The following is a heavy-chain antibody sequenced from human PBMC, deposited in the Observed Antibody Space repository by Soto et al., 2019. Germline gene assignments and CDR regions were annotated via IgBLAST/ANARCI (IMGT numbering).Heavy chain of an antibody. D-gene: IGHD2-15*01. Sequence: GGSLRLSCAASGFTFSSYAMSWVRQAPGKGLEWVSAISGSGGSTYYADSVKGRFTISRDNSKNTLYLQMNSLRAEDTAEYYCAKDRTSYSNSYYFDYWGQGTLVTVSS. J-gene: IGHJ4*02. CDR2: ISGSGGST. CDR1: GFTFSSYA. CDR3: AKDRTSYSNSYYFDY. V-gene: IGHV3-23*01.